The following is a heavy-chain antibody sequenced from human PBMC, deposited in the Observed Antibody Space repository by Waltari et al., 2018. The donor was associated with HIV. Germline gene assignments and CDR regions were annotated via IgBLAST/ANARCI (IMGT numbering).Heavy chain of an antibody. D-gene: IGHD3-10*01. CDR3: AKDLAGSSL. CDR2: ISYNGKRT. Sequence: QANLVESGGGVVQPGASLRLSCAASGFTFSLNGMHWVRQSPGKGLEWVATISYNGKRTDYVDSVKGRFTISRDNSKHTVFLQMSSLRAEDTSVYYCAKDLAGSSLWGQGALVTVSS. J-gene: IGHJ4*02. CDR1: GFTFSLNG. V-gene: IGHV3-30*18.